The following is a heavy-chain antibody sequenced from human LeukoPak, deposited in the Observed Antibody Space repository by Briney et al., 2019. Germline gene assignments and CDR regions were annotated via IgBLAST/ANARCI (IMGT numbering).Heavy chain of an antibody. CDR3: PKTAYDILTGPGAFDI. J-gene: IGHJ3*02. CDR2: IYPGDSDT. Sequence: ESLKISCKGSGYSFTSYWIGRVRQMPGKKLQCRGIIYPGDSDTRYSPSFQGQVNISADKSISTAYLQWSSLKASDTAMYFWPKTAYDILTGPGAFDIWGQGTMVTVSS. V-gene: IGHV5-51*01. CDR1: GYSFTSYW. D-gene: IGHD3-9*01.